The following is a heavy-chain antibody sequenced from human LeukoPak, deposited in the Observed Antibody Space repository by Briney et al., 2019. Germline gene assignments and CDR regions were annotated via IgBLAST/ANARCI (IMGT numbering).Heavy chain of an antibody. Sequence: SETLSLTCSVSGASISSGSNYWGWIRQPPGKTLEWIGSIYSSGSTYYNPSLKSRVIIIIDTPKNHFSLTLSSVTAADTAVYYCARTTEGGYTYDYFYYYYMDVRGKGTTVTISS. CDR2: IYSSGST. J-gene: IGHJ6*03. CDR3: ARTTEGGYTYDYFYYYYMDV. CDR1: GASISSGSNY. D-gene: IGHD5-18*01. V-gene: IGHV4-39*07.